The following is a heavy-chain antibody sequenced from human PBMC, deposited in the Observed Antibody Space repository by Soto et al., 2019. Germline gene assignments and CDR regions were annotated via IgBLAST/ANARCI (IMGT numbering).Heavy chain of an antibody. CDR3: ARDRKQNGDYLPDYYYGMDV. CDR1: GDSISSYY. V-gene: IGHV4-4*07. CDR2: IYASGGT. Sequence: LSLTCTVSGDSISSYYWSWIRQPAGKGLEWIGRIYASGGTNYNPSLKSRVTMSADTSKNQLSLRLSSVTAADTAVYYCARDRKQNGDYLPDYYYGMDVWGQGTTVTVSS. J-gene: IGHJ6*02. D-gene: IGHD4-17*01.